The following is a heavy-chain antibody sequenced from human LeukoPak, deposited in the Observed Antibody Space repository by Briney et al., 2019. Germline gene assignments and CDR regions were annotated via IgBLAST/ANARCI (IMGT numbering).Heavy chain of an antibody. CDR3: AAYCSGGNCLDY. D-gene: IGHD2-15*01. CDR2: IYHTGST. Sequence: SGTLSLTCAVSGGSISRINWWNWVRQPPGKGLEWIGKIYHTGSTNYNPSLKSRVTMSVDKPRNQFSLRLSSVTAADTAVYYCAAYCSGGNCLDYWGQGTLVTVSS. CDR1: GGSISRINW. J-gene: IGHJ4*02. V-gene: IGHV4-4*02.